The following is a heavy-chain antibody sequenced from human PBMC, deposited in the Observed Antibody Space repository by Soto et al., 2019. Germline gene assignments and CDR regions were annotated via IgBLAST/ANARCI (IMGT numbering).Heavy chain of an antibody. CDR3: PRDQGGQTGNFIFEN. CDR2: IWYHGRDI. Sequence: PWGSLRVTCASSVFVFSDYVIHWVRQAPRRGLDWVAGIWYHGRDIFYTDSVNGRFTISRDNSKNMLYLQMNSLRAEDTAVYYFPRDQGGQTGNFIFENWGQGNLVTVSS. J-gene: IGHJ4*02. D-gene: IGHD1-7*01. V-gene: IGHV3-33*01. CDR1: VFVFSDYV.